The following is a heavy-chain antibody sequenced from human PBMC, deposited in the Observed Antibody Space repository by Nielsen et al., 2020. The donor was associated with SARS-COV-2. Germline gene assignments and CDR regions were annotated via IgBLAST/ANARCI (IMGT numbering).Heavy chain of an antibody. Sequence: SCTVSGDSNNDYYWSWIRQPPGKGLEWIGYIYYSGSTYYNPSLKSRVTISVDTSKNQFSLKLSSVTAADTAVYYCARAQRAGRDYYDSSGEGGDIWGQGTMVTVSS. D-gene: IGHD3-22*01. CDR2: IYYSGST. CDR3: ARAQRAGRDYYDSSGEGGDI. V-gene: IGHV4-30-4*01. CDR1: GDSNNDYY. J-gene: IGHJ3*02.